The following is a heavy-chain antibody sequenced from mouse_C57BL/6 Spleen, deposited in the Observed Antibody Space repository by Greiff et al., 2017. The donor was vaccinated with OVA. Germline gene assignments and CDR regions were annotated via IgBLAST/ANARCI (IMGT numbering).Heavy chain of an antibody. D-gene: IGHD1-1*01. CDR1: GYAFSSSW. J-gene: IGHJ2*01. CDR3: ARGSTTFDFDY. CDR2: IYPGDGDT. Sequence: VQLQQSGPELVQPGASVKISCKASGYAFSSSWMNWVKQRPGKGLEWIGRIYPGDGDTNYNGKFKGKATLTADKSSSTAYMQLSSLTSEDSAVYFCARGSTTFDFDYWGQGTTLTVSS. V-gene: IGHV1-82*01.